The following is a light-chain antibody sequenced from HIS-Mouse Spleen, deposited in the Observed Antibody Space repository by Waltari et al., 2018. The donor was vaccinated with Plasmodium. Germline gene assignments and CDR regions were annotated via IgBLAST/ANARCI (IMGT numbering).Light chain of an antibody. CDR2: EGS. V-gene: IGLV2-23*01. CDR1: SRAAGSYNL. Sequence: QSALTQPASVSGSPGQSITISCTGTSRAAGSYNLVSWYQQHPGKAPKLMIYEGSKRPSGVSNRFSGSKSGNTASLTISGLQAEDEADYYCCSYAGSSTVVFGGGTKLTVL. J-gene: IGLJ3*02. CDR3: CSYAGSSTVV.